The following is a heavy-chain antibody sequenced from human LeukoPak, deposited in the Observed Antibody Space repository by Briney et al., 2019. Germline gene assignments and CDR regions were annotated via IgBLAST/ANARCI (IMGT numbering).Heavy chain of an antibody. D-gene: IGHD3-22*01. V-gene: IGHV3-49*04. CDR1: GFTFGDYC. Sequence: GGSLRLSCTASGFTFGDYCLTWVRQAPGKGLEWVGLIRSKANGGTTENAASVKGRFSISRDDSKSIAYLHMNSLKTEDTAVYYCTSRGDGSSYYDYWGQGTLVTVSS. J-gene: IGHJ4*02. CDR2: IRSKANGGTT. CDR3: TSRGDGSSYYDY.